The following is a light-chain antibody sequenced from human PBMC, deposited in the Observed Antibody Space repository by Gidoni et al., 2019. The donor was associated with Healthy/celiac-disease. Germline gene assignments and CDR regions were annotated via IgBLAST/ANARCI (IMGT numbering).Light chain of an antibody. J-gene: IGKJ3*01. Sequence: IVLTQSPATLSLSPGERATLTCRARQSVSSHLAWYQQKPGQAPRLLIYDASNRATGIPARFSGSGSGTDFTLTISSLEPEDFAVYYCQQRSNWPPGFTFGPGTKVDIK. V-gene: IGKV3-11*01. CDR2: DAS. CDR3: QQRSNWPPGFT. CDR1: QSVSSH.